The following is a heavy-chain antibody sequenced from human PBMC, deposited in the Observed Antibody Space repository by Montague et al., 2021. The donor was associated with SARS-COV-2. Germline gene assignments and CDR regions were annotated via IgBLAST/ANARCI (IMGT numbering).Heavy chain of an antibody. CDR2: ISGSGGST. D-gene: IGHD2-15*01. Sequence: SLRLSCAASGFTFSSHAMSWVRQAPGKGLGWVSAISGSGGSTYYADSVKGRFTISRDNSRNTLYLQMNSLRAEDTAVYYCAKDRIVVVVAALFDPWGQGTLVTVSS. CDR1: GFTFSSHA. J-gene: IGHJ5*02. CDR3: AKDRIVVVVAALFDP. V-gene: IGHV3-23*01.